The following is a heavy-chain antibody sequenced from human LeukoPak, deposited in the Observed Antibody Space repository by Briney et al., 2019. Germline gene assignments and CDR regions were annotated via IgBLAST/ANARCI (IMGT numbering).Heavy chain of an antibody. CDR3: ARGAYYGSGITYGMDV. CDR1: GGTFSSYA. V-gene: IGHV1-69*13. J-gene: IGHJ6*04. Sequence: AASVKVSCEASGGTFSSYAISWVRQAPGQGLEWMGGIIPIFGTANYAQKFQGRVTITADESTSTAYMELSSLRSEDTAVYYCARGAYYGSGITYGMDVWGKGTTVTVSS. D-gene: IGHD3-10*01. CDR2: IIPIFGTA.